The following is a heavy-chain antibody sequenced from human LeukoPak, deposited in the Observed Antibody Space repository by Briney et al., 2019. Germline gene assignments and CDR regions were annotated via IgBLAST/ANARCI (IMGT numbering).Heavy chain of an antibody. J-gene: IGHJ3*02. D-gene: IGHD4-23*01. CDR3: ARETTVVTPGRSDVFDI. CDR1: GGTISSHY. V-gene: IGHV4-59*11. CDR2: IYYSGST. Sequence: PSETLSLTCTVSGGTISSHYWNWIRQPPGKGLEWIGYIYYSGSTNYNPSLKSRVTISVDTSKNQFSLKLSSVTAADTAVYYCARETTVVTPGRSDVFDIWGQGTMVTVSS.